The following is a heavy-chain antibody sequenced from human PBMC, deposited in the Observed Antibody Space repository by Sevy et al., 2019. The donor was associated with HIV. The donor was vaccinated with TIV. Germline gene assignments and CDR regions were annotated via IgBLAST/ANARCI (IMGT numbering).Heavy chain of an antibody. V-gene: IGHV3-21*01. CDR2: ISSSSSYI. CDR1: GFTFSSYS. D-gene: IGHD6-19*01. J-gene: IGHJ4*02. CDR3: AREKRGSGWYLDY. Sequence: GGSLRLSCAASGFTFSSYSMNWVRQAPGKGLEWVSSISSSSSYIYYADSVKGRFTISRDNAKNSLHLQMNSLRAEDTAVYYCAREKRGSGWYLDYWGQGTLVTVSS.